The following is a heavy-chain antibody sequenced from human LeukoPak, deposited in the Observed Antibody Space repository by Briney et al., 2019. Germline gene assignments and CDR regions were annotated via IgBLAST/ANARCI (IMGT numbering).Heavy chain of an antibody. CDR2: INHSGST. CDR3: ARGPYYDFWSGYYRTAHFDY. J-gene: IGHJ4*02. Sequence: PSETLSLTCAVYGGSFSGYYWSWIRQPPGKGLEWIGEINHSGSTNYNPSLKSRVTISVDTSKNQFSLKLSSVTAADTAVYYCARGPYYDFWSGYYRTAHFDYWGQGILVTVSS. CDR1: GGSFSGYY. V-gene: IGHV4-34*01. D-gene: IGHD3-3*01.